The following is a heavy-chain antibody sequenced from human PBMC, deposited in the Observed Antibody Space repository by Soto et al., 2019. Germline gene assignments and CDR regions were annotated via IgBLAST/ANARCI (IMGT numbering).Heavy chain of an antibody. CDR1: GYSFTSYW. Sequence: GESLKISCKGSGYSFTSYWTGWVRQMPGKGLEWMGIIYPADSDTRYSPSFQGQVTISADKSIGTAYLQWSTLKASDTAMYYCARHYDYQYGVDVWGQGTAVTVSS. CDR2: IYPADSDT. J-gene: IGHJ6*02. D-gene: IGHD3-3*01. V-gene: IGHV5-51*01. CDR3: ARHYDYQYGVDV.